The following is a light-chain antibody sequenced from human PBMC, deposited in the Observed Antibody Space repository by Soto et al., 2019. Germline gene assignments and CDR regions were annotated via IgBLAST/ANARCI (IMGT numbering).Light chain of an antibody. J-gene: IGLJ1*01. CDR1: SSDVGSYNL. Sequence: QSALTQPASVSGSPGQSIPISRPGTSSDVGSYNLVSWYQQHPGKAPKLMIYEGSKRPSGVSNRFSGSKSGNTASLTISGLQAEDEADYYCCSYAGSSTFVYVFGTGTKVTVL. CDR2: EGS. CDR3: CSYAGSSTFVYV. V-gene: IGLV2-23*03.